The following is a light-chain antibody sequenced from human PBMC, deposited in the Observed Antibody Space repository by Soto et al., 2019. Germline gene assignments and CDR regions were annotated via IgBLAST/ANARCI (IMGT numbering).Light chain of an antibody. CDR2: KAS. CDR1: QTINSW. J-gene: IGKJ5*01. V-gene: IGKV1-5*03. CDR3: QQSTT. Sequence: DIQMTQSPSTLSASVGDRVTITCRASQTINSWLAWYQQKPGKAPKLLIYKASSLESGVPSRFSGSGSGTEFTLTISSLQPDDFATYYCQQSTTFGQGTRLEIK.